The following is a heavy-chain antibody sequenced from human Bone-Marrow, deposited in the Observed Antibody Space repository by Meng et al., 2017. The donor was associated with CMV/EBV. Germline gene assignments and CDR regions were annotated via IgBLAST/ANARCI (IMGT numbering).Heavy chain of an antibody. CDR3: ATIQGQHYYYGMDV. J-gene: IGHJ6*02. V-gene: IGHV3-48*03. CDR2: ISSSGSTI. CDR1: GFTFSSYA. Sequence: GESLKISCAASGFTFSSYAMSWVRQAPGKGLEWVSYISSSGSTIYYADSVKGRFTISRDNAKNSLYLQMNSLRAEDTAVYYCATIQGQHYYYGMDVWGQGTTVTVSS. D-gene: IGHD2-2*02.